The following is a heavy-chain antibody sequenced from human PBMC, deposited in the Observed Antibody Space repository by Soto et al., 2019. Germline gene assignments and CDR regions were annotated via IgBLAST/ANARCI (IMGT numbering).Heavy chain of an antibody. CDR2: MSPISGNT. J-gene: IGHJ4*02. V-gene: IGHV1-8*01. CDR1: GYTFTSFD. Sequence: QVQLVQSGAEVKKPGASVKVSCKASGYTFTSFDINWVRQAPGQGLEWMGWMSPISGNTGYAQKFQGRVTMTRDTSISTAYMELSSLRSEDTALYYCARGGDIGFCSGGSCSDLDYWGQGTLVTVSS. CDR3: ARGGDIGFCSGGSCSDLDY. D-gene: IGHD2-15*01.